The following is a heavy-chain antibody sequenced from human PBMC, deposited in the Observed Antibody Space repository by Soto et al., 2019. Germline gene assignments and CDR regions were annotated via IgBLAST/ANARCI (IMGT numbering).Heavy chain of an antibody. CDR1: GGSISSSNW. CDR3: ARGMYSSGWRYYYYYGMDV. J-gene: IGHJ6*02. V-gene: IGHV4-4*02. CDR2: IYHSGST. Sequence: SETLSLTCAVSGGSISSSNWWSWVRQPPGKGLEWIGEIYHSGSTNYNPSLKSRVTISVDKSKNQFSLKLSSVTAADAAVYYCARGMYSSGWRYYYYYGMDVWGQGTTVTVSS. D-gene: IGHD6-19*01.